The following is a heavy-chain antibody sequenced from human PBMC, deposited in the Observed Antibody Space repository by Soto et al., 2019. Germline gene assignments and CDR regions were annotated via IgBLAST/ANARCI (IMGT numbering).Heavy chain of an antibody. D-gene: IGHD1-26*01. V-gene: IGHV1-18*01. Sequence: QVKLVQSGAEVRKPGASVKVSCKASGYTFFNYGITWVRQAPGQGLEWMGWVSGYNGHTNYAQKFEGRVTMTRDISTTTAYMELRNLRSDDTAVYYCARLVGPTPSDNWFDPWGQGTLVTVSS. CDR3: ARLVGPTPSDNWFDP. CDR2: VSGYNGHT. J-gene: IGHJ5*02. CDR1: GYTFFNYG.